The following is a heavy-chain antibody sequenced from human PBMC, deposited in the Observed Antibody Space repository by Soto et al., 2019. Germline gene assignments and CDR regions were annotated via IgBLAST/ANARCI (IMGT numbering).Heavy chain of an antibody. CDR3: ARDGQSSSWYVY. D-gene: IGHD6-13*01. CDR1: GFTFSSYA. V-gene: IGHV1-69*01. Sequence: QVQLVESGGGVVQPGRSLRLSCAASGFTFSSYAISWVRQAPGQGLEWMGGIIPIFGTANYAQKFQGRVTITADESTSTAYMELSSLRSEDTAVYYCARDGQSSSWYVYWGQGTLVTVSS. CDR2: IIPIFGTA. J-gene: IGHJ4*02.